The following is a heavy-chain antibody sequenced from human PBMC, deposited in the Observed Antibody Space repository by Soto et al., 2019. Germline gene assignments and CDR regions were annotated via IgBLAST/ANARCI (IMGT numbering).Heavy chain of an antibody. CDR1: GYALIELS. CDR3: ARGLFRNGMDV. Sequence: ASVKVSCKVSGYALIELSMHWVRQAPGKGLEWMGGFDPADGETLYAQKFQGRVTMTADTCTDTGYMELTSMRSEDTAVDYCARGLFRNGMDVWGQGTTVTASS. J-gene: IGHJ6*02. V-gene: IGHV1-24*01. CDR2: FDPADGET.